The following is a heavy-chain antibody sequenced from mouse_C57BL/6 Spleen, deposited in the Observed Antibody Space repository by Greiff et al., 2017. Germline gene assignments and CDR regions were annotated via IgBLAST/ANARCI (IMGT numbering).Heavy chain of an antibody. V-gene: IGHV3-6*01. Sequence: EESGPGLVKPSQSLSLTCSVTGYSITSGYYWNWIRQFPGNKLEWMGYISYDGSNNYNPSLKNRISITRDTSKNQFFLKLNSVTTEDTATYYCAREGYDYDRFAYWGQGTLVTVSA. D-gene: IGHD2-4*01. CDR2: ISYDGSN. CDR3: AREGYDYDRFAY. J-gene: IGHJ3*01. CDR1: GYSITSGYY.